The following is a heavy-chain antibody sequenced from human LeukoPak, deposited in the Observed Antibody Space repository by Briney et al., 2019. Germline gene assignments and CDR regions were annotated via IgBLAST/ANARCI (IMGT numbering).Heavy chain of an antibody. CDR2: IYYSGST. CDR3: ARHVSVLRTGNFDY. J-gene: IGHJ4*02. D-gene: IGHD1-14*01. Sequence: SETLSLTCTVSGGSISSYYWSWIRQPPGKGLEWIGYIYYSGSTNYNPSLKSRVTISVDTSKNQFSLKLSSVTAADTAVYYCARHVSVLRTGNFDYWGQGTLVTVSS. CDR1: GGSISSYY. V-gene: IGHV4-59*08.